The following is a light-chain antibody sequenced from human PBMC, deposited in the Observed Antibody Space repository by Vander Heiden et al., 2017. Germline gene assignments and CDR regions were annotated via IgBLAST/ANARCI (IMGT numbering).Light chain of an antibody. J-gene: IGLJ2*01. Sequence: SSELPHDPAVSVALGQTVRITGKRDSLRSDYASWYQQKPGQAPILLIYGKNNRPSGIPDRFSGSSSGNTASLTITGAQAEDEADYYCNSRDSSGNDVVFGGGTKLTVL. CDR3: NSRDSSGNDVV. CDR2: GKN. V-gene: IGLV3-19*01. CDR1: SLRSDY.